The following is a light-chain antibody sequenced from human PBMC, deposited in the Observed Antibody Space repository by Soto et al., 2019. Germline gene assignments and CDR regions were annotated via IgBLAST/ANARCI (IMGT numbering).Light chain of an antibody. V-gene: IGLV2-14*01. CDR2: EVS. Sequence: LTQPASVSGSPGESIPISFTGTSSDVGGYNYVSWYQQHPGKAPKLMIYEVSNRPSGVSNRFSGSKSGNTASLTISGLQAEDEADYYCSSYTSSSTYVFGTGTKVTVL. J-gene: IGLJ1*01. CDR3: SSYTSSSTYV. CDR1: SSDVGGYNY.